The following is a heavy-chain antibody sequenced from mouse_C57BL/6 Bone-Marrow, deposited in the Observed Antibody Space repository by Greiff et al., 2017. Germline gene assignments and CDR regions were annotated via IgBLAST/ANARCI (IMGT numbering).Heavy chain of an antibody. CDR1: GFTFSDYG. D-gene: IGHD1-1*01. Sequence: EVQGVESGGGLVQPGGSLKLSCAASGFTFSDYGMAWVRQAPRKGPEWVAFISNLAYSIYYADTVTGRFTISRENAKNTLYLERSSLRSEDTAMYYCARQFTTVVAGAMDYWGQGTSVTVSS. J-gene: IGHJ4*01. V-gene: IGHV5-15*01. CDR3: ARQFTTVVAGAMDY. CDR2: ISNLAYSI.